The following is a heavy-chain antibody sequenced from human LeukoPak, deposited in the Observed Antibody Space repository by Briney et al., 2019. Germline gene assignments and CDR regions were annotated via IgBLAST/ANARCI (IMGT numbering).Heavy chain of an antibody. D-gene: IGHD1-26*01. CDR1: GFTFSSYA. CDR2: ISGSGDST. Sequence: GGSLRLSCAASGFTFSSYAMSLVRQAPGKGLEWVSGISGSGDSTYYADSVKDRFTISRDNSKNTLYLQMNSLRTEDTAVYFCAKGRQWELPLDYWGQGTLVTVYS. CDR3: AKGRQWELPLDY. V-gene: IGHV3-23*01. J-gene: IGHJ4*02.